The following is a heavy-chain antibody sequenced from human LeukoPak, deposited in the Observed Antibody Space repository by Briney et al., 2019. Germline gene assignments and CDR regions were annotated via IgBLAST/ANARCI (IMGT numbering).Heavy chain of an antibody. Sequence: ASVTVSCKASGYIFTSFGMNWVRQAPGQGLEWMGRIDTNTGDPTYAQGSTGRFVFSLDTSVNTAYLEITRLKAEDTAIYYCARVADRGYWGQGTLVTVSS. CDR1: GYIFTSFG. V-gene: IGHV7-4-1*02. CDR2: IDTNTGDP. CDR3: ARVADRGY. D-gene: IGHD3-10*01. J-gene: IGHJ4*02.